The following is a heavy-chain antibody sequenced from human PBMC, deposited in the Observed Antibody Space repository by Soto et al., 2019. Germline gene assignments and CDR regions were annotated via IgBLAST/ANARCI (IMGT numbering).Heavy chain of an antibody. J-gene: IGHJ4*02. CDR3: ARGNGVLRFFEWPLHY. CDR2: ISPIFGTA. V-gene: IGHV1-69*06. D-gene: IGHD3-3*01. CDR1: GGSCSSYA. Sequence: SVRVSRKASGGSCSSYAISWVRQAPGQENEWMGGISPIFGTANNAQKFKGRVTFTADKSTSTAYMELSSLRSEDTAVYYCARGNGVLRFFEWPLHYRAQGPLFTVSS.